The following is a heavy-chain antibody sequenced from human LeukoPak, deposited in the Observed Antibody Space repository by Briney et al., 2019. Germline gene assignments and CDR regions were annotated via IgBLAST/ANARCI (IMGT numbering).Heavy chain of an antibody. CDR3: ARASDPWLQLT. CDR2: IKQDGSDK. Sequence: GGSLRLSCAASGXTFSSYWMSWVRQAPGKGLEWVANIKQDGSDKYYVDSVKGRFTISRDNAKNSLYLQVNSLRAEDTAVYYCARASDPWLQLTWGQGTLVTVSS. D-gene: IGHD5-24*01. V-gene: IGHV3-7*05. CDR1: GXTFSSYW. J-gene: IGHJ5*02.